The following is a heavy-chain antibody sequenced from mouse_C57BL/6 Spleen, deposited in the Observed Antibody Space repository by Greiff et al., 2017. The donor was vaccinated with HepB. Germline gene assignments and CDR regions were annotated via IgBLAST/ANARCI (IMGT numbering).Heavy chain of an antibody. V-gene: IGHV1-42*01. CDR1: GYSFTGYY. J-gene: IGHJ3*01. CDR2: INPSTGGT. Sequence: VQLKQSGPELVKPGASVKISCKASGYSFTGYYMNWVKQSPEKSLEWIGEINPSTGGTTYNQKFKAKATLTVDKSSSTAYMQLKSLTSEDSAVYYCAKNYYGSSYVRFAYWGQGTLVTVSA. D-gene: IGHD1-1*01. CDR3: AKNYYGSSYVRFAY.